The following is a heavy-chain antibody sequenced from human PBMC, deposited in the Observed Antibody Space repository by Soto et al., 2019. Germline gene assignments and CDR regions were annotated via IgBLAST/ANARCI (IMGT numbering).Heavy chain of an antibody. Sequence: SETLSLTCSVSGGSISSNSYSWGWIRQPPGKGLEWIATLYSDRDTYYNPSLKSRVTISADTSQNQFSLKLSSVTAADTAVYYCARQVVAYCSGGSCYSPNRHWSDPWGQGTLVTVSS. CDR3: ARQVVAYCSGGSCYSPNRHWSDP. J-gene: IGHJ5*02. D-gene: IGHD2-15*01. CDR2: LYSDRDT. CDR1: GGSISSNSYS. V-gene: IGHV4-39*01.